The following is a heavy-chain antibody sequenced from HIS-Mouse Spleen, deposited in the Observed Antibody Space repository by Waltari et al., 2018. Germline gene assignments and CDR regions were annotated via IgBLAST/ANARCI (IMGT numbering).Heavy chain of an antibody. CDR1: GGSISSSSYY. CDR2: IYYSGST. CDR3: ARDSSGSVYYYGMDV. Sequence: QLQLQESGPGLVKPSETLSLTCTVSGGSISSSSYYWGWIRQPPGKGLEWIGSIYYSGSTYYNPSLKSRVTISVDTSKNQFSLKLSSVTAADTAVYYCARDSSGSVYYYGMDVWGQGTTVTVSS. V-gene: IGHV4-39*07. J-gene: IGHJ6*02. D-gene: IGHD3-22*01.